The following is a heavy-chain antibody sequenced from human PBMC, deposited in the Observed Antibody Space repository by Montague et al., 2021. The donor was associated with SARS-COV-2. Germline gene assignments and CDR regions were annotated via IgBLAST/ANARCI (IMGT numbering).Heavy chain of an antibody. Sequence: SETLSLTCTVSGGSISSSSYYWGWIRQPPGKGLEWIGSIYYSGSTYYNPSLKSRVTISVDTSENQFSLKLSSGTAADTAVYYCARHYYDSSGYYSPWYFDLWGRGTLVTVSS. J-gene: IGHJ2*01. CDR1: GGSISSSSYY. V-gene: IGHV4-39*01. CDR3: ARHYYDSSGYYSPWYFDL. CDR2: IYYSGST. D-gene: IGHD3-22*01.